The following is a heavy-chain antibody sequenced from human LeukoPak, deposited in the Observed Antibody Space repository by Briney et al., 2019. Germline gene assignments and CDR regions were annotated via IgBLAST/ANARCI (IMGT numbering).Heavy chain of an antibody. V-gene: IGHV3-7*01. CDR1: GFTFSNYW. D-gene: IGHD5-12*01. J-gene: IGHJ4*02. CDR3: VRDGGVSGYDLLDY. Sequence: GGSLRLSCAASGFTFSNYWMTWVRQAPGKGLEWVAHINQGGSEEHYMDSVKARFTISRDNAKNPLSLQMNSLRAEDTAVYYCVRDGGVSGYDLLDYWGQGTLVTVSS. CDR2: INQGGSEE.